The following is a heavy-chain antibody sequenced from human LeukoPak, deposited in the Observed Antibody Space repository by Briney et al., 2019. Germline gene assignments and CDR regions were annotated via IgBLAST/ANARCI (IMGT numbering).Heavy chain of an antibody. CDR3: ARSLVPIVVVPVAILGFDY. CDR1: GYTFTSYY. CDR2: INPSGGST. D-gene: IGHD2-2*02. Sequence: ASVKVSCKASGYTFTSYYMHWVRQAPGQGLEWMGIINPSGGSTSYAQKFQGRVTMTRDTSTSTVYMELSSLRSEDTAVYYCARSLVPIVVVPVAILGFDYWGQGTLVTVSS. V-gene: IGHV1-46*01. J-gene: IGHJ4*02.